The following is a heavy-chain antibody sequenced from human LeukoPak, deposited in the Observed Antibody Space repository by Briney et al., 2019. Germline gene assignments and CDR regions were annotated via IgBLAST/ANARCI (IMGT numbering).Heavy chain of an antibody. CDR3: ARARRYCSSTSCSYYMDV. CDR2: MNPNSGNT. V-gene: IGHV1-8*03. CDR1: GYTFTSYD. D-gene: IGHD2-2*01. Sequence: ASVKVSCKASGYTFTSYDINWVRQATGQGLEWMGWMNPNSGNTGYAQKFQGRVTITRNTSISTAYMELSSLRSEDTAVYYCARARRYCSSTSCSYYMDVWGKRTTVTVSS. J-gene: IGHJ6*03.